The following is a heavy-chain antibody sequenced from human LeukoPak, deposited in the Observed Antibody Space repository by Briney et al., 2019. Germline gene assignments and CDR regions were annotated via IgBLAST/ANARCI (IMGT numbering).Heavy chain of an antibody. CDR3: ARARAVEMATIVGAYYYYMDV. Sequence: ASVTVSCKASGGTFSSYAISWVRQAPGQGLEWMGGIIPIFGTANYAQKFQGRVTITADESTSTAYMELSSLRSEDTAVYYCARARAVEMATIVGAYYYYMDVWGKGTTVTISS. J-gene: IGHJ6*03. CDR1: GGTFSSYA. CDR2: IIPIFGTA. V-gene: IGHV1-69*13. D-gene: IGHD5-24*01.